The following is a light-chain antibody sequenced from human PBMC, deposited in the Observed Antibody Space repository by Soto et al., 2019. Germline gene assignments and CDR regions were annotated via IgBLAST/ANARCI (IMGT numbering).Light chain of an antibody. CDR1: QSVADN. Sequence: EVVTTQSPATLSVSPGERVTLSCRSSQSVADNLAWFQQKPGQGPRLLIYGASTRATGIPARFSGSGSETDFTLTISSLRSEDSAVYHCQQYNNWPITFGQGTRLEIK. J-gene: IGKJ5*01. CDR3: QQYNNWPIT. CDR2: GAS. V-gene: IGKV3-15*01.